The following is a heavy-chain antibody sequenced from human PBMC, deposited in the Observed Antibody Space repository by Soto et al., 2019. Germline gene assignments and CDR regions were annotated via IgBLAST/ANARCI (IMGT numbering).Heavy chain of an antibody. J-gene: IGHJ4*02. CDR3: ARNMRPFWDGSYSPSISPDY. D-gene: IGHD3-3*01. Sequence: SETLSLTCAVFGDSISSSKWWSWVRQPPGKGLEWIGEIYHSGTTTYNPSLKSRVIISVDNSKNTLYLQMNSLTVEDTAVYYCARNMRPFWDGSYSPSISPDYWGQGTQVTVSS. CDR1: GDSISSSKW. CDR2: IYHSGTT. V-gene: IGHV4-4*02.